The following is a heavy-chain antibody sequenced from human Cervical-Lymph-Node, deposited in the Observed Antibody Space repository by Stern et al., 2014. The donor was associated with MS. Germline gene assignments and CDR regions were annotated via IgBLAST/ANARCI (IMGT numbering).Heavy chain of an antibody. CDR2: IWSDGSNP. Sequence: VQLVESGGGVVQPGRSLRLSCAASGFSFSRYAMHWVRQAPGKGLESGALIWSDGSNPYYAESVTGRFTISRDNFKNTLYLQMNSLRAEDTAVYYCASAYSSSHYYFDYWGQGTLVTVSS. D-gene: IGHD6-13*01. V-gene: IGHV3-33*01. J-gene: IGHJ4*02. CDR1: GFSFSRYA. CDR3: ASAYSSSHYYFDY.